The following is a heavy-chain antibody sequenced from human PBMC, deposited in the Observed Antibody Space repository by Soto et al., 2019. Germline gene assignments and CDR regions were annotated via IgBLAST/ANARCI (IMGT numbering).Heavy chain of an antibody. D-gene: IGHD6-19*01. Sequence: GASVKVSCKASGGTFSSYAISWVRQAPGQGLEWMGGIIPIFGTANYAQKFQGRVTITADESTSTAYMELSSVTAADTAVYYCARDANSSGWYVWFDPWGQGTLVTVSS. V-gene: IGHV1-69*13. CDR2: IIPIFGTA. CDR3: ARDANSSGWYVWFDP. CDR1: GGTFSSYA. J-gene: IGHJ5*02.